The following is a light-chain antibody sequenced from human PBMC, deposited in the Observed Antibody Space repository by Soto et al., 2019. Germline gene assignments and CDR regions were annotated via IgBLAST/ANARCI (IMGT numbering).Light chain of an antibody. CDR1: SSNIGKNY. V-gene: IGLV1-51*02. Sequence: QSVLTQPPSVSAAPGQTVTFSCSGSSSNIGKNYVSWYQQLPGTAPKLLIYEDNKRRSGIPDRFSGSKSGTSATLGITGLQTGDEADYYCGTWDSSLSVFVFGTGTKLTVL. CDR3: GTWDSSLSVFV. J-gene: IGLJ1*01. CDR2: EDN.